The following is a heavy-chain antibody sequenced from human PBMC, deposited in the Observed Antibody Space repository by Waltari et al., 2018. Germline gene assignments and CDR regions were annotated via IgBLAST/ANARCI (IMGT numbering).Heavy chain of an antibody. Sequence: QLQLQESGPGLVKPSETLSLTCTVSGGSISSSSYYWGWIRQPPGKGLEWIGSIYYSGSTYYNPSLKSRVTISVDTSKNQFALKLSSVTAADTAVYYCARVDGSSYDFDYWGQGTLVTVSS. D-gene: IGHD6-13*01. CDR3: ARVDGSSYDFDY. CDR1: GGSISSSSYY. V-gene: IGHV4-39*07. J-gene: IGHJ4*02. CDR2: IYYSGST.